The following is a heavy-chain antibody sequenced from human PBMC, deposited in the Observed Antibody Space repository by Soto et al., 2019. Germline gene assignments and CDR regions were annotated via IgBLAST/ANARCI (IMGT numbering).Heavy chain of an antibody. J-gene: IGHJ6*02. CDR3: ASVEGYCSSTSCYRRVGYYYGMDV. V-gene: IGHV1-69*06. D-gene: IGHD2-2*02. Sequence: GASVKVSCKASGGTFSSYAISWVRQAPGQGLEWMGGIIPIFGTANYAQKFQGRVTITADKSTSTAYMELSSLRSEDTAVYYCASVEGYCSSTSCYRRVGYYYGMDVWGQGTTVTVSS. CDR1: GGTFSSYA. CDR2: IIPIFGTA.